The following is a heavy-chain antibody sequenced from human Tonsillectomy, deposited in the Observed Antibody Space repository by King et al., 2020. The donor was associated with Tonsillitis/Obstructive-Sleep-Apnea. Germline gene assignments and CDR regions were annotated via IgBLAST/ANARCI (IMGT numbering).Heavy chain of an antibody. Sequence: VQLQESGPGLVKPSGTLSLTCAVSGGSISSSNWWTWVRQPPGKGLEWIGEIYHSGSTNYNPSLKSRVTISVDKPKNQFSLKLSSVTAADTAVYYCARERDIAGTTLDYWGQGTLVTVSS. CDR3: ARERDIAGTTLDY. CDR2: IYHSGST. D-gene: IGHD1-20*01. J-gene: IGHJ4*02. CDR1: GGSISSSNW. V-gene: IGHV4-4*02.